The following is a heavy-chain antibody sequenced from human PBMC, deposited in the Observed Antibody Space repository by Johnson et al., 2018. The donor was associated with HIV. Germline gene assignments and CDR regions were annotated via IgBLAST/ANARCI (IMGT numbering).Heavy chain of an antibody. J-gene: IGHJ3*02. CDR3: ARDRGYWDAFDI. Sequence: MSWVRQAPGKGLEWVSYISSSGTTVYNADSVKGRFSISRDNAKQSLYLQMNSLRAEDTAVYYCARDRGYWDAFDIWGQGTMVTVSS. CDR2: ISSSGTTV. V-gene: IGHV3-11*04. D-gene: IGHD3-22*01.